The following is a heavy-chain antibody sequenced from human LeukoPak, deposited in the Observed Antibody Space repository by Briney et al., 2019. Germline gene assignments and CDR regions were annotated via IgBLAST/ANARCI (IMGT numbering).Heavy chain of an antibody. CDR2: IKQDGSEK. Sequence: GGSLRLSCAASGFTFSSYWMSWVRQAPGKGLEWVANIKQDGSEKYYVDSVKGRFTISRDNAKNSLYLQMNSLRAEDMAVYYCARAVIGYYFDYWGQGTLVTVSS. CDR3: ARAVIGYYFDY. D-gene: IGHD3-22*01. J-gene: IGHJ4*02. V-gene: IGHV3-7*01. CDR1: GFTFSSYW.